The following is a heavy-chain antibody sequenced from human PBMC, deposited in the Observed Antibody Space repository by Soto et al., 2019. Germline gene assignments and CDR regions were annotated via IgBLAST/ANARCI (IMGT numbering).Heavy chain of an antibody. CDR2: ISGSGGST. CDR1: GFTFRSYA. Sequence: EVQLLESGGGLVQPGGSLRLSCAASGFTFRSYAMSWVRQAPGKGLEWVSAISGSGGSTYYADSVKGRFTISRDNSKNTLYLQMNSLRAEDTAVYYCAKGTRGIVVVVAATPENWGQGTLVTVSS. J-gene: IGHJ4*02. CDR3: AKGTRGIVVVVAATPEN. D-gene: IGHD2-15*01. V-gene: IGHV3-23*01.